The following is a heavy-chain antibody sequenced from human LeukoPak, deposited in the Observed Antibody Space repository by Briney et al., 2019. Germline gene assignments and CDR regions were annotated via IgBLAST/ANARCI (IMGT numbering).Heavy chain of an antibody. Sequence: VAAVRLSCASSGFTFRHAWLTWFRQAPGKGLDWVGPVLSKAADRTTDYAALVKGRFTISRDDSKDSFYLQMTSLNTEDTAVYYCCADVPTMVATIDSWGQGTRVTVSS. CDR3: CADVPTMVATIDS. V-gene: IGHV3-15*01. D-gene: IGHD4/OR15-4a*01. CDR2: VLSKAADRTT. J-gene: IGHJ4*02. CDR1: GFTFRHAW.